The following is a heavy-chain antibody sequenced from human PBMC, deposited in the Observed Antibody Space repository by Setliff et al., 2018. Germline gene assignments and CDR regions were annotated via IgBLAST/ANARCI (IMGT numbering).Heavy chain of an antibody. CDR1: GFTFSSYA. D-gene: IGHD3-10*01. CDR2: ISYDGSNK. Sequence: GGSLRLSCAASGFTFSSYAMHWVRQAPGKGLEWVAVISYDGSNKYYADSVKGRFTISRDNSKNTLYLQMNSLSDEDTAIYYCARLDHGAGSIYPVAVVTPNYFDYWGQGTLVTVSS. CDR3: ARLDHGAGSIYPVAVVTPNYFDY. V-gene: IGHV3-30-3*01. J-gene: IGHJ4*02.